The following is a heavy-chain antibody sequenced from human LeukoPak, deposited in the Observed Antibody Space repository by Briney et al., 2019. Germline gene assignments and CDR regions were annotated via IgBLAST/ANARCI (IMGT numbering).Heavy chain of an antibody. CDR3: ARRIDCSSTSCRAFDI. CDR1: GYSFTSYW. CDR2: IYPGDSDT. V-gene: IGHV5-51*01. D-gene: IGHD2-2*01. Sequence: GESLKISCEGSGYSFTSYWIGWVRQMPGKGLEWMGIIYPGDSDTRYSPSFQGQVTISADKSISTAYLQWSSLKASDTAMYYCARRIDCSSTSCRAFDIWGQGTMVTVSS. J-gene: IGHJ3*02.